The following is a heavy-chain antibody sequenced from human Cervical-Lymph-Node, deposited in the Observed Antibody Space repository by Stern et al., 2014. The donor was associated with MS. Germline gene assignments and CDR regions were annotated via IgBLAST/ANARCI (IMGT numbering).Heavy chain of an antibody. D-gene: IGHD6-6*01. CDR2: INTNTRNP. Sequence: QVQLVQSGSELKQPGASVKVSCKASGYTFTSYAMNWVRKAPGKGLEWMGWINTNTRNPTYAKGFTGRLLFSLDTSVSTTYLKISSLKAEDTAVYYCAREGGRSSSLLAYWGQGTLVTVSS. CDR3: AREGGRSSSLLAY. CDR1: GYTFTSYA. J-gene: IGHJ4*02. V-gene: IGHV7-4-1*02.